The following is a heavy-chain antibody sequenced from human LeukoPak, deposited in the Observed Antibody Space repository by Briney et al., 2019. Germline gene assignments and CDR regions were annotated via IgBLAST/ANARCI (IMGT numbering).Heavy chain of an antibody. J-gene: IGHJ3*01. V-gene: IGHV3-33*08. CDR2: IWHDGSIK. CDR3: ARAVGPFDF. CDR1: GFTFSTYG. Sequence: LPGGSLRLSCVASGFTFSTYGMHWVRQAPGKGLEWVAVIWHDGSIKYYADSVKGRFTISRDNSKNTLYLQMNSLRAEDTAVYYCARAVGPFDFWGPGTIVIVSS.